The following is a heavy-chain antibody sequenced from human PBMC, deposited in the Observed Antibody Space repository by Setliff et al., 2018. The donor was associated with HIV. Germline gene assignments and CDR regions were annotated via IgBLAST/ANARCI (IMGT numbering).Heavy chain of an antibody. V-gene: IGHV4-31*03. CDR1: GGSISSGGYY. D-gene: IGHD3-16*01. Sequence: PSETLSLTCTVSGGSISSGGYYWSWIRQHPGKGLEWIGYIYYSGSTHYNPSLKSRVTISVDTSKNQFSLKLSSVTAADTAVYYCARDGGEKEAFDIWGQGTMVTVSS. J-gene: IGHJ3*02. CDR2: IYYSGST. CDR3: ARDGGEKEAFDI.